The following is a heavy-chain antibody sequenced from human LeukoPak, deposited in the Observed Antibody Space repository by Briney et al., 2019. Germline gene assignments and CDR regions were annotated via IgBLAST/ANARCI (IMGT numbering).Heavy chain of an antibody. CDR1: GFTFSTYW. J-gene: IGHJ4*02. V-gene: IGHV3-7*01. D-gene: IGHD6-13*01. Sequence: GGSLRLSCSASGFTFSTYWMSWVRQAPGKGLEWVANIKQDGSEKYYVDSVKGRFTISRDNAKNSLYLQMNSLRAEDTAVYYCARGRGGYSSSWLDYWGQGTLVTVSS. CDR2: IKQDGSEK. CDR3: ARGRGGYSSSWLDY.